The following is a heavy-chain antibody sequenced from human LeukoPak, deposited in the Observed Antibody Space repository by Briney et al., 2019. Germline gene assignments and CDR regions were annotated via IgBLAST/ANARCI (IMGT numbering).Heavy chain of an antibody. J-gene: IGHJ4*02. V-gene: IGHV1-18*01. D-gene: IGHD3-22*01. Sequence: ASVKVSCKASGYTFTNYGISWVRQAPGQGLEWMGWISGYNGNTNYTQNLQGRLTMTTDTSTSTAYMELRSLSSDDTAVYYCARDAATPVVITDFDYWGQGTLVTVSS. CDR3: ARDAATPVVITDFDY. CDR2: ISGYNGNT. CDR1: GYTFTNYG.